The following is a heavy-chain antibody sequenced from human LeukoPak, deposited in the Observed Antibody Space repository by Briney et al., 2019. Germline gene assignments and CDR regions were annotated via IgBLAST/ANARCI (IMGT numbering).Heavy chain of an antibody. CDR3: ARGDLLD. V-gene: IGHV1-2*02. CDR1: GYSFTDYY. Sequence: GASVKVSCKASGYSFTDYYIHWARQAPGQGLEWMGWINPKGGGINYAPEFQGRVTMTRDTTITTAYMELSSLISDDTAVYYCARGDLLDWGQGTLVTVSS. J-gene: IGHJ4*02. CDR2: INPKGGGI.